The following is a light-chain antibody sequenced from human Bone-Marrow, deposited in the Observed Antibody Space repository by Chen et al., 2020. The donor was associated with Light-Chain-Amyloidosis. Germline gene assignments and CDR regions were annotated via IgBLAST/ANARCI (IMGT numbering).Light chain of an antibody. CDR2: RDT. J-gene: IGLJ2*01. Sequence: YELTQPPSVSVSPGQTARITCSGDDLPTKYAYWYQKKPGPAPVLVIHRDTERPSGISERFSGSSSGTTATLTMSGVQAEDEADYHCQSADSSGTYEVIFGGGTKLTVL. V-gene: IGLV3-25*03. CDR1: DLPTKY. CDR3: QSADSSGTYEVI.